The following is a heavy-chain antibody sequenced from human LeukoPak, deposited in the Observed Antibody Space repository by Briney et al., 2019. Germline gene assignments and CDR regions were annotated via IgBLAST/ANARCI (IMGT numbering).Heavy chain of an antibody. CDR3: ARGVGPIVATITGYYYGMDV. D-gene: IGHD5-12*01. Sequence: GASVKVSCKASGGTFSSYAISWVRQAPGQGLEWMGGITPIFGTANYAQKFQGRVTITADESTSTAYMELSSLRSEDTAVYYCARGVGPIVATITGYYYGMDVWGQGTTVTVSS. J-gene: IGHJ6*02. CDR1: GGTFSSYA. V-gene: IGHV1-69*01. CDR2: ITPIFGTA.